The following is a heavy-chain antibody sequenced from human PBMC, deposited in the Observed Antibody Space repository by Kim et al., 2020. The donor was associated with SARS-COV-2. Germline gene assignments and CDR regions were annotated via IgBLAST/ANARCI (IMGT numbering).Heavy chain of an antibody. D-gene: IGHD3-9*01. J-gene: IGHJ4*02. CDR3: ARHGLVDGEGDY. Sequence: RYSPSFQGQVTISADKSISTAYLQWSSLKASDTAMYYCARHGLVDGEGDYWGQGTLVTVSS. V-gene: IGHV5-51*01.